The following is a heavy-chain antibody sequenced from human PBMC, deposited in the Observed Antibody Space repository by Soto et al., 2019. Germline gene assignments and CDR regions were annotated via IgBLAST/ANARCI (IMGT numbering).Heavy chain of an antibody. CDR1: GASISINNW. D-gene: IGHD6-13*01. J-gene: IGHJ4*02. V-gene: IGHV4-4*02. CDR3: AVPGAGDFDY. Sequence: SETLSLTCAVSGASISINNWWSWVRQPPGKGLEWIGEVYHSGSTNCNPSLKSRVTISIDKSKNQFSLRLTSMTAADTAVYYCAVPGAGDFDYWSQGTLVTVSS. CDR2: VYHSGST.